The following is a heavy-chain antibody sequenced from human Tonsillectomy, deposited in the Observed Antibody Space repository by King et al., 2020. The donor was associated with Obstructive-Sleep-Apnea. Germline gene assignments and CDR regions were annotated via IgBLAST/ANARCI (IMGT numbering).Heavy chain of an antibody. Sequence: QLVQSGGGVVQPGRSLRLSCAASTFTFSNYAMHWVRQAPGKGLEWVAVISSDESNKYYADSVKGRFTISRDNSKNTLYLQMNSLRPEDTALYYCAGAMYTSGWYPYYFDYWGQGTLVTVSS. CDR1: TFTFSNYA. J-gene: IGHJ4*02. V-gene: IGHV3-30-3*01. CDR2: ISSDESNK. CDR3: AGAMYTSGWYPYYFDY. D-gene: IGHD6-19*01.